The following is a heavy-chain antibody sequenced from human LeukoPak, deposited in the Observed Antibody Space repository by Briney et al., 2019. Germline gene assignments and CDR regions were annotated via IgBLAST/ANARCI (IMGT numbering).Heavy chain of an antibody. Sequence: GGSLRLSCAVSGFGVSSNHVAWVRQAPGKGLEWVSVRQPGNVSYYADSVKGRFTTPADSSKNSLYLQMNNLRSEDTALYYCARERDYDTYFDYWGQGTLVTASS. CDR2: RQPGNVS. J-gene: IGHJ4*02. CDR1: GFGVSSNH. CDR3: ARERDYDTYFDY. D-gene: IGHD3-22*01. V-gene: IGHV3-53*01.